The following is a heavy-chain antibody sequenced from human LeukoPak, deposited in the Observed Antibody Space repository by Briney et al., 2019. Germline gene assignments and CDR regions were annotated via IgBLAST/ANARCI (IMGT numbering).Heavy chain of an antibody. D-gene: IGHD5/OR15-5a*01. CDR2: IYSGGSA. CDR3: ARGKSVLDY. V-gene: IGHV3-53*04. J-gene: IGHJ4*02. Sequence: GGSVRLSCAACGLNVSSNYMSWVRHAPGKGLEWVSVIYSGGSAYYADSVKGRFPISRHNSKNTLYLQMNSLRTEDTAVYYCARGKSVLDYWGQGTLVTVSS. CDR1: GLNVSSNY.